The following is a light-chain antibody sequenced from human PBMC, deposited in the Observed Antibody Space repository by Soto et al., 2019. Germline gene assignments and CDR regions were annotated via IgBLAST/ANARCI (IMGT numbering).Light chain of an antibody. CDR3: TSFADAYNWV. J-gene: IGLJ1*01. CDR1: SSDVGGYNF. Sequence: QSALTQPPSASGSPGRSVTISCTGASSDVGGYNFVSWYQQHPGKAPKLLIYEVTKRPSGVPDRFSGSRSGNTASLTVSGLQAEDEADYYCTSFADAYNWVFGAGTKVTVL. V-gene: IGLV2-8*01. CDR2: EVT.